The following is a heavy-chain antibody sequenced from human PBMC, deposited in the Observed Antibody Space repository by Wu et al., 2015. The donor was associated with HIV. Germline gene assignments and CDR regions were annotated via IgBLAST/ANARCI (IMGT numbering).Heavy chain of an antibody. J-gene: IGHJ6*02. CDR2: IIPVYGAT. CDR3: ARDMALRYSDYYYGMDV. Sequence: QVQLVQSGAEVKKPGSSVKVSCKASGGTFSSFAFSWVRQAPGQGLEWMGGIIPVYGATNYVQKFQGRVTITTDESTSTVYMELSSLRSEDTAVYYCARDMALRYSDYYYGMDVWGQGTT. D-gene: IGHD3-9*01. V-gene: IGHV1-69*05. CDR1: GGTFSSFA.